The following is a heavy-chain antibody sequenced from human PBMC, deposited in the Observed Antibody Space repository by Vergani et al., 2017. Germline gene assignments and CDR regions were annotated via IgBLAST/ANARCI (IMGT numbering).Heavy chain of an antibody. CDR2: IYSGGST. V-gene: IGHV3-53*02. CDR3: ARGGGWSSASCYTSCAFDI. CDR1: GFTVSSNY. Sequence: EVQLVETGGGLIQPGGSLRLSCAASGFTVSSNYMSWVRQAPGKGLEWVSVIYSGGSTYYADSGKGRFTISRDNSKNTLYLQMNSLRAEDTAVYYCARGGGWSSASCYTSCAFDIWGQGTMVTVSS. D-gene: IGHD2-2*02. J-gene: IGHJ3*02.